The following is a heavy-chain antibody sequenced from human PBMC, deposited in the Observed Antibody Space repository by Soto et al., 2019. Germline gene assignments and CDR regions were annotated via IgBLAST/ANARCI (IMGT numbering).Heavy chain of an antibody. V-gene: IGHV3-72*01. CDR2: VRDKSNRYTT. J-gene: IGHJ4*02. Sequence: EVHLVESGGGLVQPGGSLRLSCAASGFTFSDYHMDWVRQTPVKGLEWVRRVRDKSNRYTTGYAASVKGRFTITRDESENSLFLHMNSLKIEDTAVYYCARVINPFDFWGQGILVTVSS. CDR1: GFTFSDYH. CDR3: ARVINPFDF.